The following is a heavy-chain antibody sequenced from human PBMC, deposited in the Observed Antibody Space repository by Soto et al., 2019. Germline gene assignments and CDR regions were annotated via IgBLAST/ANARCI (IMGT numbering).Heavy chain of an antibody. J-gene: IGHJ4*02. Sequence: QVQLVESGGGVVQPGRSLRLSCAAAGFSFSSYGMHWVRQAPGKGLEWVEVILDDGSDKDYTDAVKGRFTISRDNSKNTLYLEMNSLRAEDTAVYYCARDDDYGDNGLEYWGQGTLVTVSS. D-gene: IGHD4-17*01. CDR3: ARDDDYGDNGLEY. V-gene: IGHV3-33*01. CDR1: GFSFSSYG. CDR2: ILDDGSDK.